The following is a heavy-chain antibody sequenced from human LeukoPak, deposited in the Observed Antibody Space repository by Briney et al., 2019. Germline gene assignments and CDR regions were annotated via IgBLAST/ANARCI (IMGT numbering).Heavy chain of an antibody. CDR1: GGSISRNY. CDR3: ARANYYGSGSYYDYYGMDV. Sequence: SETLSLTCTVSGGSISRNYWTWIRQPPGKGLEWIAYMYNGGNTNYNPSLRSRVTISLDTPKNQFSLKLSSVTAADTAVYYCARANYYGSGSYYDYYGMDVWGQGTTVTVSS. CDR2: MYNGGNT. V-gene: IGHV4-59*01. D-gene: IGHD3-10*01. J-gene: IGHJ6*02.